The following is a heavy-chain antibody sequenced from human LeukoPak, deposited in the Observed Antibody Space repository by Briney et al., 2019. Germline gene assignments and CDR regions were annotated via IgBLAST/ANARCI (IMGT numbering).Heavy chain of an antibody. Sequence: SETLSLTCTVSGGSISSYYWSWIRQPPGKGLEWIGYIYYSGSTNYNPSLKSRVTISVDTSKNQFSLKLSSVTAADTAVYYCARGSRGDGAAFDIWGQGTMVTVSS. V-gene: IGHV4-59*01. CDR3: ARGSRGDGAAFDI. J-gene: IGHJ3*02. D-gene: IGHD4/OR15-4a*01. CDR1: GGSISSYY. CDR2: IYYSGST.